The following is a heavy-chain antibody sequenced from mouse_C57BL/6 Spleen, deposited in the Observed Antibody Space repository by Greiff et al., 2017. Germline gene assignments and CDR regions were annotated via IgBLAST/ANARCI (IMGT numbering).Heavy chain of an antibody. CDR1: GYSITSGYY. Sequence: EVQLQESGPGLVKPSQSLSLTCSVTGYSITSGYYWNWIRQFPGNKLEWMSYISYDGSNNYNPSLNNRISITRDTSKNQFFRNLNSVTTEDTATYYCARGGDYFDYWGQGTTLTVSS. V-gene: IGHV3-6*01. CDR3: ARGGDYFDY. CDR2: ISYDGSN. J-gene: IGHJ2*01.